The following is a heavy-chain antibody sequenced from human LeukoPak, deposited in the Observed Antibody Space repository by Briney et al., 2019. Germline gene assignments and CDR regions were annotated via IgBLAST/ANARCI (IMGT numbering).Heavy chain of an antibody. Sequence: ASVKVSCKASGYTFTHHGISWVRQAPGRGLEWMAWISCYNGDTHYAQKFQGRVTLTTDTSTSTVYMELGTLRSDDTAVYYCARDPTNTSGRYAYFDSWGQGTLVTVSS. CDR2: ISCYNGDT. V-gene: IGHV1-18*01. J-gene: IGHJ4*02. CDR1: GYTFTHHG. D-gene: IGHD6-19*01. CDR3: ARDPTNTSGRYAYFDS.